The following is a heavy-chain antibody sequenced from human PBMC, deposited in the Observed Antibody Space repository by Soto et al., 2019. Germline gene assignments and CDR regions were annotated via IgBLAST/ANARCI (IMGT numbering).Heavy chain of an antibody. CDR2: INHSGST. V-gene: IGHV4-34*01. CDR3: ATQRETAIVHDY. CDR1: GGSFSDYY. Sequence: SETLSLTCAVYGGSFSDYYGSWIRQPPGKGLEWIGEINHSGSTNYNPSLKSRVTMSVDTSKNQFSLKLSSVTAADTAVYYCATQRETAIVHDYWGLGTLVTVSS. D-gene: IGHD5-18*01. J-gene: IGHJ4*02.